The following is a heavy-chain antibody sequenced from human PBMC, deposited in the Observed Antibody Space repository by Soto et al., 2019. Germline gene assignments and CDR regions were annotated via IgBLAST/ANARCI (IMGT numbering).Heavy chain of an antibody. Sequence: PGGSLRLSCAASGFTFSSYWMSWVRQAPGKGLEWVANIKQDGSEKYYVDSVKGRFTISRDNAKNSLYLQMNSLRAEDTAVYYCARDLYPRGSGYDPAFCDYWGQGTLVTVSS. CDR3: ARDLYPRGSGYDPAFCDY. CDR1: GFTFSSYW. CDR2: IKQDGSEK. J-gene: IGHJ4*02. D-gene: IGHD5-12*01. V-gene: IGHV3-7*01.